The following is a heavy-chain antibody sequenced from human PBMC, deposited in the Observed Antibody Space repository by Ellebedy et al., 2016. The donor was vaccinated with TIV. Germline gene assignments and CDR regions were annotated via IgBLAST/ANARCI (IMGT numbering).Heavy chain of an antibody. V-gene: IGHV3-23*01. D-gene: IGHD2-2*01. CDR3: AKGRVSSTSLRKYYFDY. J-gene: IGHJ4*02. CDR1: GFTFSSYA. Sequence: GESLKISXAASGFTFSSYAMSWVRQAPGKGLEWVSAISGSGGSTYYADSVKGRFTISRDNSKNTLYLQMNSLRAEDTAVYYCAKGRVSSTSLRKYYFDYWGQGTLVTVSS. CDR2: ISGSGGST.